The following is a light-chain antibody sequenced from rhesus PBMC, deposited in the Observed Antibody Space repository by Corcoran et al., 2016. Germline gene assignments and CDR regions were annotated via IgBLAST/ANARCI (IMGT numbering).Light chain of an antibody. V-gene: IGKV3-53*02. J-gene: IGKJ2*01. CDR2: GAT. CDR3: QKYNRSPFT. Sequence: QVILTQSPATLSLSPGERANLSCRASQSVGSSLAWYQQKPGEAPRVLMYGATPRATGTPDRFSGRGSGKEFTLTISSLEPEDFAVDYCQKYNRSPFTFGRGTKVEIK. CDR1: QSVGSS.